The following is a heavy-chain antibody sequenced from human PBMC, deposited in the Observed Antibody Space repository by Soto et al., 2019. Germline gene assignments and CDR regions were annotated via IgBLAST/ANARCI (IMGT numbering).Heavy chain of an antibody. J-gene: IGHJ4*02. V-gene: IGHV3-30*14. Sequence: QVQLVESGGGVVQPGTSLRLSCAASGFTFSSYSMHWVRQAPGKGLEWVAVVSYDGRLEYYADSLKGRFSISRDNSKNSLWLQMNSLTNEDTAVYYCTKSADSAGWGVDFWGQGTLVNVSS. D-gene: IGHD6-19*01. CDR3: TKSADSAGWGVDF. CDR2: VSYDGRLE. CDR1: GFTFSSYS.